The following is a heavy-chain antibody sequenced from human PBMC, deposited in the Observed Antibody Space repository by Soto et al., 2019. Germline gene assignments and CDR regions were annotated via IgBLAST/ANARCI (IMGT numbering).Heavy chain of an antibody. Sequence: QVQLVHSGAEVKKPGSSVKVSCKSSGGTFGSSAISWVRQAPGQGLEWMGGVIPIFGTPHYAQKFHGRVTITADIPTSTAYLELSSLKSADTAVYYCAKMRWTISLQEEDAIWGQGTLVTVSP. D-gene: IGHD2-15*01. CDR1: GGTFGSSA. V-gene: IGHV1-69*06. CDR3: AKMRWTISLQEEDAI. CDR2: VIPIFGTP. J-gene: IGHJ4*02.